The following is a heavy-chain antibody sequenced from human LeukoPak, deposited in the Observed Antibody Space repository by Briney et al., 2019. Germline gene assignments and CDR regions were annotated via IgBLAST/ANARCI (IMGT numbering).Heavy chain of an antibody. Sequence: ASVKVSCKASGYTLTSYYMHWVRQAPGQGLEWMGWINPNSGGTNYAQKFQGRVTMTRDTSISTAYMELSRLRSDDTAVYYCASTTGTTGADAFDIWGQGTMVTVSS. D-gene: IGHD1-1*01. J-gene: IGHJ3*02. V-gene: IGHV1-2*02. CDR1: GYTLTSYY. CDR3: ASTTGTTGADAFDI. CDR2: INPNSGGT.